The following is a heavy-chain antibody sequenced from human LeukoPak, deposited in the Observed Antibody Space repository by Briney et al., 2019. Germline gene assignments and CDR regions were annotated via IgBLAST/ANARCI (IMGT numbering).Heavy chain of an antibody. Sequence: GGSLRLSCAASGFTFSSYAMSWVRQAPGKGLEWVSTISGNGRSTYYGDSVKGRFTISRDNAKNTLYLQMNSLRAEDTAVYYCARSLLYDYDSSGPGNWGQGSLVTVSS. CDR2: ISGNGRST. D-gene: IGHD3-22*01. J-gene: IGHJ4*02. CDR3: ARSLLYDYDSSGPGN. CDR1: GFTFSSYA. V-gene: IGHV3-23*01.